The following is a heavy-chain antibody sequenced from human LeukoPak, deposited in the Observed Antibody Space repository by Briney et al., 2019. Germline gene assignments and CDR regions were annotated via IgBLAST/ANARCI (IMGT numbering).Heavy chain of an antibody. CDR2: IYYGGST. CDR1: GGSISSHY. Sequence: PSETLSLTCTVSGGSISSHYWSWIRQPPGKGLAWIGYIYYGGSTNYNPSLESRVSISLDTSENQFSLKLRSVTAADTAVYYCARGIPMANLAFDYWGQGTLVTVSS. V-gene: IGHV4-59*11. J-gene: IGHJ4*02. CDR3: ARGIPMANLAFDY. D-gene: IGHD3-10*01.